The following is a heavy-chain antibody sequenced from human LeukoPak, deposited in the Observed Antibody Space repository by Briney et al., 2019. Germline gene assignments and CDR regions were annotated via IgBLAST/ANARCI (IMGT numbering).Heavy chain of an antibody. V-gene: IGHV4-34*01. CDR3: ARDRGGTTCPDY. CDR1: GGSFSGFY. Sequence: SETLSLTCAVYGGSFSGFYWSWIRQPPGKGLEWNGEINHSGRTNYHPSLKSRVTISVDSSKNQFSLKLSSVTAADTAVYYCARDRGGTTCPDYWGQGTLVTVSS. D-gene: IGHD1-7*01. CDR2: INHSGRT. J-gene: IGHJ4*02.